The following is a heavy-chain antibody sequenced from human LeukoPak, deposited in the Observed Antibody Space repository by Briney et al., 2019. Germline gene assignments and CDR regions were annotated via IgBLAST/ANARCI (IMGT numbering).Heavy chain of an antibody. CDR1: GFTFSSYW. Sequence: PGGSLRLSCAASGFTFSSYWMSWVRQAPGKGLEWVANIKQDGSEKYYVDSVKGRFTISRDNAKNSLYLQMNSLRAEDTAVYYCARAPQSDTVTTPRPKKKIDYWGQGTLVTVSS. J-gene: IGHJ4*02. V-gene: IGHV3-7*01. CDR2: IKQDGSEK. CDR3: ARAPQSDTVTTPRPKKKIDY. D-gene: IGHD4-17*01.